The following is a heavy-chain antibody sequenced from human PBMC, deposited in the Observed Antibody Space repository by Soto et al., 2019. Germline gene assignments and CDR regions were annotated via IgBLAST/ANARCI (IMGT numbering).Heavy chain of an antibody. J-gene: IGHJ5*02. Sequence: PSETLSLTCTVSGGSISSGGYYWSWIRQHPGKGLEWIGYIYYSGSTYYNPSLKSRVTISVDTSKNQFSLKLSSVTAADTAVYYCARGGVVVADLVRRSNWFDPWGQGTLVTVSS. CDR3: ARGGVVVADLVRRSNWFDP. V-gene: IGHV4-31*03. D-gene: IGHD2-15*01. CDR2: IYYSGST. CDR1: GGSISSGGYY.